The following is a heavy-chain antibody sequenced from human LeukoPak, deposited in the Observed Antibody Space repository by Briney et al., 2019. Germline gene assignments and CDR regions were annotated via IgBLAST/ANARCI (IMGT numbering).Heavy chain of an antibody. D-gene: IGHD3-9*01. J-gene: IGHJ4*02. Sequence: ASVKVSCKASGYTVTSYDINWGRQATGQGLEWMGWMNPNSGNTGYAQKFQGRGTRTRNNSISTAYMELSSLRSEDTAVYYCARLALNFGWLLPDYWGQGTLVTVSS. CDR3: ARLALNFGWLLPDY. CDR1: GYTVTSYD. CDR2: MNPNSGNT. V-gene: IGHV1-8*01.